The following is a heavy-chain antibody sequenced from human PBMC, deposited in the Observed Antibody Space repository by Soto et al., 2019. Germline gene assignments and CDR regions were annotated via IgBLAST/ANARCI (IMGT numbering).Heavy chain of an antibody. CDR1: GGSISSYY. V-gene: IGHV4-59*01. J-gene: IGHJ5*02. D-gene: IGHD3-3*01. Sequence: QVQLQESGPGLVKPSETLSLTCTVSGGSISSYYWSWIRQPPGKGLEWIGYIYYSGSTNYNPSLKSRVTISVDTSKSQFSLKLSSVTAADTAVYYCAREFFGAGNWFDPWGQGTLVTVSS. CDR3: AREFFGAGNWFDP. CDR2: IYYSGST.